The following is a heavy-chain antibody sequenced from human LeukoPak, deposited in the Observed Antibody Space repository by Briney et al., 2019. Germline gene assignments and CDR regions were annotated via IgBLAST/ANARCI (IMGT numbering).Heavy chain of an antibody. D-gene: IGHD3-10*01. CDR1: GFTFSSYG. J-gene: IGHJ5*02. CDR3: ARGFGEFSP. V-gene: IGHV3-33*01. CDR2: LWYDGSNK. Sequence: GGSLRLSCAASGFTFSSYGMHWVRQAPGKGLEWVAVLWYDGSNKYYADSVKGRFTISRDNSKNTLYLQMNSLRAEDTAVYYCARGFGEFSPWGQGTLVTVSS.